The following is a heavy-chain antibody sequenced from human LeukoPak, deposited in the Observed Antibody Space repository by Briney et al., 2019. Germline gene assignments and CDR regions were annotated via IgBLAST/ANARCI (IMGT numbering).Heavy chain of an antibody. V-gene: IGHV1-46*01. J-gene: IGHJ5*02. CDR2: INPGRGST. Sequence: ASDKDSCRAPGYTFTGYHMHRVRQAPRQGLETMAIINPGRGSTTYAQKFQRRVTKTRDTSTSTVYMELSSLRCEDTAVYYCARGGITIFAVVKVWFDPWGQGTLVTV. CDR1: GYTFTGYH. D-gene: IGHD3-3*01. CDR3: ARGGITIFAVVKVWFDP.